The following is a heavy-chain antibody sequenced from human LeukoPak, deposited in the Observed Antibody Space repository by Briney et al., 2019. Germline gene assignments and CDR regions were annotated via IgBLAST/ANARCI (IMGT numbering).Heavy chain of an antibody. CDR2: IIMDGTTT. CDR3: VKGYCSSTSCLIDY. V-gene: IGHV3-74*01. CDR1: GITFSNYW. Sequence: GGSVRLSCAASGITFSNYWMHWVRQAPGKGLVWVSRIIMDGTTTNYADSVKGRFTISRDNSKNTLYLQMSSLRAEDTAVYYCVKGYCSSTSCLIDYWGQGTLVTVSS. D-gene: IGHD2-2*01. J-gene: IGHJ4*02.